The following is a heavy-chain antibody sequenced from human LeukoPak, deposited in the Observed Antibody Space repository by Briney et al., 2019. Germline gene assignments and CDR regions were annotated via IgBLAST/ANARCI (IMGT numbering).Heavy chain of an antibody. Sequence: PGGSLRLSCAASGFTFSSYSMNWVRQAPGKGLEWVSSISSSSSSYIYYADSVKGRFTISRDNAKNSLYLQMNSLRAEDTAVYYCARALLGSVVPAVDYWGQGTLVTVSS. CDR2: ISSSSSSYI. V-gene: IGHV3-21*01. D-gene: IGHD2-2*01. CDR3: ARALLGSVVPAVDY. J-gene: IGHJ4*02. CDR1: GFTFSSYS.